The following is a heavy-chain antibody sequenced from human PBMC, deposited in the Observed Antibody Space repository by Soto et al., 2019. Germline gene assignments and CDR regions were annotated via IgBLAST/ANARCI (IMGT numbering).Heavy chain of an antibody. D-gene: IGHD3-22*01. CDR3: SKDPPGTNYDSPPHDWYFDL. J-gene: IGHJ2*01. CDR1: GFTFSSYG. V-gene: IGHV3-30*18. CDR2: ISYDGSNK. Sequence: GGSLRLSCAASGFTFSSYGMHWVRQAPGKGLEWVAVISYDGSNKYYADSVKGRFTISRDNSKNTLYLQMNSLRAEDTAVYYCSKDPPGTNYDSPPHDWYFDLWGRGTLVTVSS.